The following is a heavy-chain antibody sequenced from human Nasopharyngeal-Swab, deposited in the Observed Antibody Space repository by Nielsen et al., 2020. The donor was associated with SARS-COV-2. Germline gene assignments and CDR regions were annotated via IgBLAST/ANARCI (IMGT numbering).Heavy chain of an antibody. CDR1: GFTFSSYG. D-gene: IGHD2-15*01. CDR2: ISYDGSNK. V-gene: IGHV3-30*18. J-gene: IGHJ4*02. CDR3: AKTKRYCSGGSCYRFDY. Sequence: GGSLRLSCAASGFTFSSYGMHWVRQAPGKGLEWMAVISYDGSNKYYADSVKGRFTISRDNSKNTLYLQMNSLRAEDTAVYYCAKTKRYCSGGSCYRFDYWGQGTLVTVSS.